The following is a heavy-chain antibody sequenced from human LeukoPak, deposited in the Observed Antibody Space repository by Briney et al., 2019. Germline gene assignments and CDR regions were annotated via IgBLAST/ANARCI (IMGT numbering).Heavy chain of an antibody. CDR2: IIPMFGTT. CDR3: ASDTVASLDY. V-gene: IGHV1-69*01. D-gene: IGHD6-19*01. J-gene: IGHJ4*02. Sequence: SVKVSCKASEVTFSSYAISWVRQAPGQGLEWMGGIIPMFGTTNYAQKFQGRVTITADESTSTAYVELSSLRSEDTAIYYCASDTVASLDYWGQGTLVTVSS. CDR1: EVTFSSYA.